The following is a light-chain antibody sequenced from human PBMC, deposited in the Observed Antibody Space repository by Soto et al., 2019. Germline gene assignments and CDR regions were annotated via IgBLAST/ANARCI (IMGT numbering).Light chain of an antibody. CDR1: SSDFGSYNR. Sequence: QSVLTQPASVSGSPGQSITISCTGTSSDFGSYNRVSWYQQPPGTAPKLIIYEASNRPSGVPGRFSGSKSGNTASLTISGLQAADEADYYCSLYTSENTYVFGTGTKVTVL. V-gene: IGLV2-18*01. J-gene: IGLJ1*01. CDR3: SLYTSENTYV. CDR2: EAS.